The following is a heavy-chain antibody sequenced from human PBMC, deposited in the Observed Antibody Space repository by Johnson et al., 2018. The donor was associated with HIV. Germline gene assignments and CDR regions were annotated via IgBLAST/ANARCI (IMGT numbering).Heavy chain of an antibody. D-gene: IGHD6-19*01. Sequence: QVQLVESGGGVVQPGRSLRLSCAASGFTFNSYGMHWVRQAPGKGLEWVAFISYDGSNKYYADSVKGRFTISRDNSKNTLYLQMNSLRAEDTAVYYCAREREYSSGYAFDIWGQGTMVTVSS. CDR1: GFTFNSYG. CDR2: ISYDGSNK. CDR3: AREREYSSGYAFDI. J-gene: IGHJ3*02. V-gene: IGHV3-30*03.